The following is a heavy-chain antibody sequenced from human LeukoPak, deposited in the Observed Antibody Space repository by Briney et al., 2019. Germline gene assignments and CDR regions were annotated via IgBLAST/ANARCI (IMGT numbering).Heavy chain of an antibody. CDR2: ISGSGVRT. J-gene: IGHJ4*02. Sequence: PGGSLRLSCAASGFTFSTYAMSWVRQAPGKGLEWVSVISGSGVRTYYADSVKGRFTISRDNSKSTLYLQMNTLRAEDTAIYYCAKEGGIVVAGGRDYWGQGTLVTVSS. V-gene: IGHV3-23*01. CDR1: GFTFSTYA. D-gene: IGHD1-26*01. CDR3: AKEGGIVVAGGRDY.